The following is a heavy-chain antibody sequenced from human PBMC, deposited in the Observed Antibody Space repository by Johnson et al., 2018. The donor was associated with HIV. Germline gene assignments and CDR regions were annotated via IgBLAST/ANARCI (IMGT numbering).Heavy chain of an antibody. CDR2: ISYDGSNK. CDR1: GFTFSSYA. D-gene: IGHD1-26*01. CDR3: ARAGNSGGYFGAFDI. V-gene: IGHV3-30*04. Sequence: QVQLVESGGGVVQPGRSLRLSCAASGFTFSSYAMHWVRQAPGKGLEWVAVISYDGSNKYYTDSVKGRFTISRDNSKNTLYLQMNSLRAEDTAVYYCARAGNSGGYFGAFDIWGRGTMVTVSS. J-gene: IGHJ3*02.